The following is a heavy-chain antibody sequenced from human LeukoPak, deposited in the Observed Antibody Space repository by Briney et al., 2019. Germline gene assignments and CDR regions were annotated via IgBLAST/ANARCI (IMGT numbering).Heavy chain of an antibody. CDR1: GFTFSDYY. D-gene: IGHD2-15*01. Sequence: GGSLRLSCAASGFTFSDYYMSWIRQAPGKGLEWVSYISSSGSTIYYADSVKGRFTISRDNAKNSLYLQMNSLRAEDTAVYYCARRYCSGGSCYSYFDYWGQGTLVTVSS. CDR2: ISSSGSTI. J-gene: IGHJ4*02. V-gene: IGHV3-11*04. CDR3: ARRYCSGGSCYSYFDY.